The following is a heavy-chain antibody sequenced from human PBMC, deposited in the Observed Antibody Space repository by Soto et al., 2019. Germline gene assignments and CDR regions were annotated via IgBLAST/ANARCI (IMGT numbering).Heavy chain of an antibody. CDR1: GFTFSGYS. CDR2: ISSRSTNI. CDR3: AKFTEPGYSSIWYYFEY. J-gene: IGHJ4*02. Sequence: PGGSLRLSCGGSGFTFSGYSMAWVRQAPGRGLEWVASISSRSTNIDYADSVKGRFTISRDNAKNLVSLQMSSLRGEDTALYYCAKFTEPGYSSIWYYFEYWGQGTPVTVSS. D-gene: IGHD6-19*01. V-gene: IGHV3-21*06.